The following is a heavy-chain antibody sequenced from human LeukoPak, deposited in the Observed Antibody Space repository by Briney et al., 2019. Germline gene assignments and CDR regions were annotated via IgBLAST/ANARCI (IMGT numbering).Heavy chain of an antibody. CDR1: GFTFSSYA. CDR3: AKAPTMSTVSY. Sequence: GGSLRLSCAASGFTFSSYAMSWVRQAPGKGLEWVSAISGSGGSTYYADSVKGRFTISRDNSKNTLYPQINSLRAEDTAVYYCAKAPTMSTVSYWGQGTLVTVSS. V-gene: IGHV3-23*01. CDR2: ISGSGGST. D-gene: IGHD4-17*01. J-gene: IGHJ4*02.